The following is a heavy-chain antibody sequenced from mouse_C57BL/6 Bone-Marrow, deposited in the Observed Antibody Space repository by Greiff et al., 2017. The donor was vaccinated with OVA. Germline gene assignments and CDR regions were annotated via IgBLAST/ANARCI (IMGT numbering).Heavy chain of an antibody. V-gene: IGHV1-69*01. J-gene: IGHJ1*03. D-gene: IGHD2-5*01. Sequence: QVQLQQPGAELVMPGASVKLSCKASGYTFTSYWMHWVKQRPGQGLEWIGEIDPSDSYTNYNQKFKGKSTLTVDKSSSTAYMQLSSLTSEDSAVYYCARWGDSNYPVAYWYFEGWGTGTTVTVAS. CDR3: ARWGDSNYPVAYWYFEG. CDR1: GYTFTSYW. CDR2: IDPSDSYT.